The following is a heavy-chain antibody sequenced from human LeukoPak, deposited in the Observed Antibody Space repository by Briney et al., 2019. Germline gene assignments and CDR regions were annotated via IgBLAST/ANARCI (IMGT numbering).Heavy chain of an antibody. Sequence: KPGGSLRLSCAASGFTFSSYSMNWVRQAPGKGLEWVSSISSSSSYIYYADSVKGRFTISRDNAKNSLYLQMNSLRAEDTAVYYCARGPYSGSYRGLEEYYYYYYYMDVWGKGTTVTVSS. J-gene: IGHJ6*03. CDR3: ARGPYSGSYRGLEEYYYYYYYMDV. CDR2: ISSSSSYI. D-gene: IGHD1-26*01. CDR1: GFTFSSYS. V-gene: IGHV3-21*01.